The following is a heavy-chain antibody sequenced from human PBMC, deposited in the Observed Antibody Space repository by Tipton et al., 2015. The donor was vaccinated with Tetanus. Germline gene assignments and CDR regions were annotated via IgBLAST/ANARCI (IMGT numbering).Heavy chain of an antibody. Sequence: SLRLSCAASGFIFSSYGIHWVRQAPGKGLEWVAVSWYDGTDKYYADSVKGRCTITRDNSKNALYLQMNSLRAEDTAVYYWAREADCSGGSCFSGGFDNGGQGTQVTVSS. V-gene: IGHV3-33*01. CDR1: GFIFSSYG. J-gene: IGHJ4*02. CDR3: AREADCSGGSCFSGGFDN. CDR2: SWYDGTDK. D-gene: IGHD2-15*01.